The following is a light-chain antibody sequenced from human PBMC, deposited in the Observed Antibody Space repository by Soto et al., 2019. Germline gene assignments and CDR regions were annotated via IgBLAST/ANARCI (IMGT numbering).Light chain of an antibody. Sequence: EKVMTQSPATLSVSPGERATLSCRASQSVSSSLAWYQQKPGQAPRLLIYDASTRATGTPARFSGSGSGTEFTLTISSLQSEDFAVYHCQQYDSWPLTFGGGTKVEIK. V-gene: IGKV3-15*01. CDR1: QSVSSS. CDR3: QQYDSWPLT. J-gene: IGKJ4*01. CDR2: DAS.